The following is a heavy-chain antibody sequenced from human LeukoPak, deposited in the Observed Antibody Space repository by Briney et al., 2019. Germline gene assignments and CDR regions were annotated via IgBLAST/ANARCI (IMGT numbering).Heavy chain of an antibody. CDR2: ICDIGRGA. D-gene: IGHD6-19*01. CDR1: GFTLSSYD. J-gene: IGHJ4*02. CDR3: AKDQCFYRSGWNRLFDY. V-gene: IGHV3-23*01. Sequence: GGSLRLSRAASGFTLSSYDMSWVRQAPGKGLEWVSSICDIGRGAYYADSVKGRFTVSRDNSKIMVDLQMNSLRAEDTAVYYWAKDQCFYRSGWNRLFDYWGQGTLVTVSS.